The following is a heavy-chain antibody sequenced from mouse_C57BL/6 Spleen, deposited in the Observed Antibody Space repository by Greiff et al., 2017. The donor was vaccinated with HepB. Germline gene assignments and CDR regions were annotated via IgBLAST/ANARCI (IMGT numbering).Heavy chain of an antibody. D-gene: IGHD4-1*01. J-gene: IGHJ2*01. Sequence: EVQLVESGGGLVKPGGSLKLSCAASGFTFSSYAMSWVRQTPEKRLEWVATISDGGSYTYYPDNVKGRFTISRDNAKNNLYLQMSHLKSEDTAMYYCARDRTGHFDYWGQGTTLTVSS. V-gene: IGHV5-4*01. CDR2: ISDGGSYT. CDR1: GFTFSSYA. CDR3: ARDRTGHFDY.